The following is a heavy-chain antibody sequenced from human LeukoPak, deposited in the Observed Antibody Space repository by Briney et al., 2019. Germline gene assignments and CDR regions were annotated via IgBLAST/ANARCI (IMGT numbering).Heavy chain of an antibody. CDR1: GDSITGYY. CDR2: IYYTGNT. CDR3: ARDSGSPGGWFDP. D-gene: IGHD1-26*01. J-gene: IGHJ5*02. Sequence: PSETLSLTCTVSGDSITGYYWGWIRQPPGKGLEWIGNIYYTGNTYYNASLKSRVTISVDTSKNQFSLKLSSVTAADTAVYYCARDSGSPGGWFDPWGQGTLVTVSS. V-gene: IGHV4-39*07.